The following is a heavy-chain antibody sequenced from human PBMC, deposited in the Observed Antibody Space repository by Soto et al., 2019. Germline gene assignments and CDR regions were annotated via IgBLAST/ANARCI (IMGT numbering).Heavy chain of an antibody. J-gene: IGHJ6*03. D-gene: IGHD3-10*01. Sequence: QVQLVQSGAEVKKPGASVKVSCKASGYTFTSYYMHWVRQATGQGLEWMGIINPSGGSTSYAQKLQGRVTMTRDTSTSTVYMELSSLRSEDTAVYYCASGSYRLNYYYYYYMDVWGKGTTVTVSS. CDR1: GYTFTSYY. CDR2: INPSGGST. V-gene: IGHV1-46*01. CDR3: ASGSYRLNYYYYYYMDV.